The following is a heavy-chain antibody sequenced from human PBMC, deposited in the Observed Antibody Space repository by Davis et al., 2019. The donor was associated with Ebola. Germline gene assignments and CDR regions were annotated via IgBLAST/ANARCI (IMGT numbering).Heavy chain of an antibody. D-gene: IGHD6-6*01. CDR3: ARDPVYSSSSLVPY. CDR1: GFTFSSYS. V-gene: IGHV3-21*01. J-gene: IGHJ4*02. CDR2: ISRSSSYI. Sequence: GESLKISCAASGFTFSSYSMNWVRQAPGKGLEWVSSISRSSSYIYYADSVKGRFTISRDNAKNSLYLQMNSLRAEDTAVYYCARDPVYSSSSLVPYWGQGTLVTVSS.